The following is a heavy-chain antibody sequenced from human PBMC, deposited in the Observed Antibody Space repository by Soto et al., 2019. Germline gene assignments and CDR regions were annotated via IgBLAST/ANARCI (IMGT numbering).Heavy chain of an antibody. Sequence: GGSLRLSCAASGFTFSSYAMSWVRQAPGKALEWVSAISGSGGSTYYADSVKGRFTISRDNSKNTLYLQMNSLRAEDTAVYYCAPGLVRTSFDYWGQGTLVTVSS. D-gene: IGHD3-9*01. CDR1: GFTFSSYA. V-gene: IGHV3-23*01. CDR3: APGLVRTSFDY. CDR2: ISGSGGST. J-gene: IGHJ4*02.